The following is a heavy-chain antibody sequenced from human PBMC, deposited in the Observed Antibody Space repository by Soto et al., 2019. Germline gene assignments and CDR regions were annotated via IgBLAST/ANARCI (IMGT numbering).Heavy chain of an antibody. J-gene: IGHJ6*03. D-gene: IGHD4-17*01. Sequence: QVQLVQSGAEVKKPGSSVKVSCKASGGTFSSYTISWVRQAPGQGLEWMGRIIPILGIANYAQKFQGRVTITADKSTSTAYMELSSLRSEDTAVYYCARGPTTVTGSYYYYMDVWGKGTTVTVSS. CDR1: GGTFSSYT. V-gene: IGHV1-69*02. CDR2: IIPILGIA. CDR3: ARGPTTVTGSYYYYMDV.